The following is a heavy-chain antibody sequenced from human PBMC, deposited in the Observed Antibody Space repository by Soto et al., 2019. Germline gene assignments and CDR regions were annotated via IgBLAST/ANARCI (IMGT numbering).Heavy chain of an antibody. CDR3: ARVEVTTRTDYYYYYMDV. CDR2: MNPNSGNT. V-gene: IGHV1-8*01. CDR1: GYTFTSYD. Sequence: ASMKVSCKASGYTFTSYDINWVRQATGQGLEWMGWMNPNSGNTGYAQKFQGRVTMTRNTSISTAYMELSSLRSEDTAVYYCARVEVTTRTDYYYYYMDVWGKGTTVTVSS. D-gene: IGHD4-4*01. J-gene: IGHJ6*03.